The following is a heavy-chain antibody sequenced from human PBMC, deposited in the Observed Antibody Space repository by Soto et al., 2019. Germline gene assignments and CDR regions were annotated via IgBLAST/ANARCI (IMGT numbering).Heavy chain of an antibody. V-gene: IGHV1-46*04. CDR2: INPSGGIT. D-gene: IGHD3-22*01. J-gene: IGHJ6*02. CDR1: GYTVTSYY. CDR3: ARDLTVIAVGVEDYYYYGMDV. Sequence: ASVKVSCTASGYTVTSYYVHWVRQAPGQGLEWMGIINPSGGITKYAQKLQGRLTMTRDTSTSTFYMELSSLRSEDTAVYYCARDLTVIAVGVEDYYYYGMDVWGQGTTVTVSS.